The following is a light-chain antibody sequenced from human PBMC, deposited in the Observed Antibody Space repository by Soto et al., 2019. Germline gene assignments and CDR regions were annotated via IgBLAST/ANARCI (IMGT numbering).Light chain of an antibody. V-gene: IGKV1-33*01. J-gene: IGKJ5*01. CDR2: DAS. Sequence: DIQLTQSPSSLSASVGDRVTVTCQASQDINNFLNWYQQKPGKAPKLLIYDASNLQTGVPSRFSGSGSGTDFTFTISSLQAEDIATYYCQQFYDPPITFGQGTRLEIK. CDR1: QDINNF. CDR3: QQFYDPPIT.